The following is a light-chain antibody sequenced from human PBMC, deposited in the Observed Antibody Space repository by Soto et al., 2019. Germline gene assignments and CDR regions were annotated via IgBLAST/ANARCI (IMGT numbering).Light chain of an antibody. J-gene: IGLJ1*01. CDR2: DTT. V-gene: IGLV7-46*01. Sequence: QAVVTQESSLTVSPGGTVTLTCASSAGAVTSGHFPYWFQQKPGQAPRTLIYDTTKKHAWTPARFSGSLLGGKAALTLSGAQPKDEAEYYCLLSYSGASVFGTGTKVTVL. CDR3: LLSYSGASV. CDR1: AGAVTSGHF.